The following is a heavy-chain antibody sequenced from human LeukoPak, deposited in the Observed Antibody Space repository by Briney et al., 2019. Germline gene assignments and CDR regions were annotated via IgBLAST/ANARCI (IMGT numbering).Heavy chain of an antibody. V-gene: IGHV1-2*02. Sequence: ASVKVSCKASGYTFTGYSIHWVRQAPGQGLEWMGWISPNSGDTNYAQKFQGRVTMTRDTSTSTAYMELSRLRSDDTALYYCARGAGSYWYFDLWGRGTLVTASS. CDR2: ISPNSGDT. D-gene: IGHD3-9*01. CDR1: GYTFTGYS. CDR3: ARGAGSYWYFDL. J-gene: IGHJ2*01.